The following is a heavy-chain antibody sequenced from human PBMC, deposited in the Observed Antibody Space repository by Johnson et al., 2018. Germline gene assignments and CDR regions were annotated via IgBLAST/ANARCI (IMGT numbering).Heavy chain of an antibody. V-gene: IGHV3-66*01. CDR3: AKDDARFDAFDI. CDR2: ISGGGST. CDR1: GFTVSSNY. Sequence: EVQLVESGGGLVQPGGSLRLSCAASGFTVSSNYMSWVLQAPGKGLEWVSAISGGGSTYYADSVKGRFTISRDNSKNTLYRQMNSLRAEATAVYYCAKDDARFDAFDIWGQGTMVTVSS. J-gene: IGHJ3*02.